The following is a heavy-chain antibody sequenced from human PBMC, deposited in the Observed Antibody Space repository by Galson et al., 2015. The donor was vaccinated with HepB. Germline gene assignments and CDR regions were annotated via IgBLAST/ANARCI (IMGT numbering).Heavy chain of an antibody. CDR1: GFTVSNNY. CDR2: IYSGGNT. J-gene: IGHJ4*02. Sequence: SLRLSCAASGFTVSNNYMSWVRQPPGKGLQWVSPIYSGGNTYYADSVEGRFTISRHNAKNTLYLQMNSLRPEDTAVYYCARSRSSWWPYFDYWGQGTLVTVSS. CDR3: ARSRSSWWPYFDY. V-gene: IGHV3-53*04. D-gene: IGHD6-13*01.